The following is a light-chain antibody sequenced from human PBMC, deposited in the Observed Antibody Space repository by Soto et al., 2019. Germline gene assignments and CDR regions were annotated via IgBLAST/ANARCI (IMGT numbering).Light chain of an antibody. CDR3: SSYAGSNLWV. CDR1: SSDVGNYKY. J-gene: IGLJ3*02. Sequence: QSALTQSPSASGSPGQSVTISCTGTSSDVGNYKYVSWYQQHPGKAPKLMIYEVSKRPSGVPDRFSGSKSGNTASLTVSGLQVEDEADYCCSSYAGSNLWVFGGGTQLTVL. CDR2: EVS. V-gene: IGLV2-8*01.